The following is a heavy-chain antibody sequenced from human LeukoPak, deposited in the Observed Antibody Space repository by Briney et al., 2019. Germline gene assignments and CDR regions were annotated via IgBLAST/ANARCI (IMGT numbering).Heavy chain of an antibody. V-gene: IGHV4-61*02. CDR1: GGSISSGSYY. CDR2: IYTSGST. CDR3: ARGSNLVRETTWDYFDY. D-gene: IGHD3-10*01. J-gene: IGHJ4*02. Sequence: SETLSLTCTVSGGSISSGSYYWSWIRQPAGKGLEWIGRIYTSGSTNYNPSLKSRVTISVDTSKNQFSLKLSSVTAADTAVYYCARGSNLVRETTWDYFDYWGQGTLVTVSS.